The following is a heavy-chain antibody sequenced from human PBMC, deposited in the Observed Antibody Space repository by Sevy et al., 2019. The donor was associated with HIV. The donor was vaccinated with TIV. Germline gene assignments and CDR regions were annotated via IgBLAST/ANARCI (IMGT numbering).Heavy chain of an antibody. V-gene: IGHV3-15*07. D-gene: IGHD3-10*01. CDR3: TNDPYYSGSRLQPYFDY. Sequence: GGSLRLTCAASGFTFSNAWVNWVRQAPGKGLEWVGRIKSKNEGGTTDHAAPVKGKFTISRDDSKNMLYLQMNSLKADDTAVYYCTNDPYYSGSRLQPYFDYWGQGTLVTVSS. CDR2: IKSKNEGGTT. CDR1: GFTFSNAW. J-gene: IGHJ4*02.